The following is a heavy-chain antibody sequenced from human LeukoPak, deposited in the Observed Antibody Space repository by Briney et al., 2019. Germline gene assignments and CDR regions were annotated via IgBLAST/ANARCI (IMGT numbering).Heavy chain of an antibody. Sequence: PGGSLRLSCAASGFTFSSYSMNWVRQAPGKGLEWVANIKPDEGEKYYVDSVKGRFTVSRDNAKNSLYLQMDSLRAEDTAVYYCARGPLYSSSVYYFDYWGQGTLVTVSS. J-gene: IGHJ4*02. CDR3: ARGPLYSSSVYYFDY. V-gene: IGHV3-7*01. D-gene: IGHD6-13*01. CDR1: GFTFSSYS. CDR2: IKPDEGEK.